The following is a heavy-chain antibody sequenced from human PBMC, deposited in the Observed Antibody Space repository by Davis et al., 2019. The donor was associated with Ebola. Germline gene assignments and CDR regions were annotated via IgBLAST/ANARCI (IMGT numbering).Heavy chain of an antibody. CDR2: IYSGGST. Sequence: GESLKISCAASGFTVSSNYMSWVRQAPGKGLEWVSVIYSGGSTYYADSVTGRFTISRDNSKNTLYLQMNSLRAEDTAVYYCARVLYDSSGLYYFDYWGQGTLVTVSS. CDR3: ARVLYDSSGLYYFDY. J-gene: IGHJ4*02. CDR1: GFTVSSNY. V-gene: IGHV3-66*01. D-gene: IGHD3-22*01.